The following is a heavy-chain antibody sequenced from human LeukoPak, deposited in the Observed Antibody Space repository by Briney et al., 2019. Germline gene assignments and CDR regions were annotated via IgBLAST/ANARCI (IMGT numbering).Heavy chain of an antibody. CDR3: ASGYYDSSGYSNFDY. D-gene: IGHD3-22*01. J-gene: IGHJ4*02. V-gene: IGHV4-4*07. CDR2: IYTSGST. CDR1: GGSISSYY. Sequence: SETLSLTCTVSGGSISSYYWSWIRQPAGKGLEWIGRIYTSGSTNYNPSLKSRVTMSVDTSKNQFSLKLSSVTAADTAVYYCASGYYDSSGYSNFDYWGQGTLVTVSS.